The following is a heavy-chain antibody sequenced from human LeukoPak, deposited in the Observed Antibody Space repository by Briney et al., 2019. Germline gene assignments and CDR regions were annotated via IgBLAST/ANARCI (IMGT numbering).Heavy chain of an antibody. CDR3: ARRTAIGSSGYGLDY. Sequence: SETLSLTCTVSGGSISSYYWTWIRQPPGRGLEWIGYIYYNGGTNYNPSLKSRVTISVDTSKIQFSLKLSSVTAADTAVYYCARRTAIGSSGYGLDYWGQGTLVTVSS. J-gene: IGHJ4*02. CDR1: GGSISSYY. CDR2: IYYNGGT. V-gene: IGHV4-59*08. D-gene: IGHD3-22*01.